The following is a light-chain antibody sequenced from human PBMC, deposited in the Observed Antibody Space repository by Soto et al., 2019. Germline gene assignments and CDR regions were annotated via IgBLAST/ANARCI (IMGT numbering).Light chain of an antibody. CDR1: QSISNN. CDR2: GAS. Sequence: EIVMTQSPATLSVSPGERATLSCRASQSISNNLAWYQQQPGQTPRLLIYGASTTATGIPARFSGSGTGTEFTLTISSLQSEDFAVYYCQQYNKWPRTFGQGTKV. J-gene: IGKJ1*01. CDR3: QQYNKWPRT. V-gene: IGKV3-15*01.